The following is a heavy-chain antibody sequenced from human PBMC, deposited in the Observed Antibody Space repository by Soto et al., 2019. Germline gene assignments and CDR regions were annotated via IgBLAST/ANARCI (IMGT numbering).Heavy chain of an antibody. D-gene: IGHD5-12*01. Sequence: GGSLRLSCAASGFTFSDYYMSWIRQAPGKGLEWVSYISSSGSTIYCADSVKGRFTISRDNAKNSLYLQMNSLSAEDTAVYYCARDDNGYSGYLPFDYWGQGTLVTVSS. V-gene: IGHV3-11*01. CDR2: ISSSGSTI. CDR1: GFTFSDYY. J-gene: IGHJ4*02. CDR3: ARDDNGYSGYLPFDY.